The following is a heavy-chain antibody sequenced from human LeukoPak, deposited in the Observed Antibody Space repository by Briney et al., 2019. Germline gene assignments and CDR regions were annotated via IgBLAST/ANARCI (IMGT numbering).Heavy chain of an antibody. CDR3: AVGHAAGTSY. CDR2: IYHTGST. Sequence: SETLSLTCAVSGASISGTDWWSWVRQPPGKGLEWIGEIYHTGSTNYNPSLESRVTISVDKSKSHFSLKVTSVTAADTAIYYCAVGHAAGTSYWGQGTLVTVSS. J-gene: IGHJ4*02. D-gene: IGHD6-13*01. V-gene: IGHV4-4*02. CDR1: GASISGTDW.